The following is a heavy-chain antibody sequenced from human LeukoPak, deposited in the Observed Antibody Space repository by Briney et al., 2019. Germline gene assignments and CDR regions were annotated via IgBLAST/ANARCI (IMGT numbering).Heavy chain of an antibody. CDR1: GFPFSTYN. D-gene: IGHD6-19*01. CDR2: ISNNGGTI. Sequence: PGGSLRLSCAASGFPFSTYNMNWVRQAPGKGLEWLSYISNNGGTIHYADSVKGRFTISRDNAQNSLYLQMNSLRAEDTAVYYCAVAVAGDWFNPWGQGTLVTVSS. J-gene: IGHJ5*02. V-gene: IGHV3-48*01. CDR3: AVAVAGDWFNP.